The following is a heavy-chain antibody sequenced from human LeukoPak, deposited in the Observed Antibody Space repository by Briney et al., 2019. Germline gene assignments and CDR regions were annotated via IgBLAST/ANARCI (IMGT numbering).Heavy chain of an antibody. V-gene: IGHV3-48*03. Sequence: PGGSLRLSCAASGFTFSGYEMNWVRQAPGKGLEWVSYISSSGNTGYYADSVKGRFTISRDNAKNSVYLQMSSLRAGDTAVYYCARAVGTANWFDPWGQGTLVTVSS. CDR3: ARAVGTANWFDP. D-gene: IGHD1-7*01. CDR1: GFTFSGYE. CDR2: ISSSGNTG. J-gene: IGHJ5*02.